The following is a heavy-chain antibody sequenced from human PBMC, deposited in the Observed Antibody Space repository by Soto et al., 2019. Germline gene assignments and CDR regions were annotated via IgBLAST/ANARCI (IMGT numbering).Heavy chain of an antibody. CDR2: TYYRSKWYN. Sequence: SQTLSLTCVISGDSVSSNRAAWNWIRQSPSRGLEWLGRTYYRSKWYNDYAESVKSRITINPDTSKNQFSLQLNSVTPEETAVYYCESDCAGTYGLDVWGQGTTVTVSS. J-gene: IGHJ6*02. CDR3: ESDCAGTYGLDV. CDR1: GDSVSSNRAA. V-gene: IGHV6-1*01.